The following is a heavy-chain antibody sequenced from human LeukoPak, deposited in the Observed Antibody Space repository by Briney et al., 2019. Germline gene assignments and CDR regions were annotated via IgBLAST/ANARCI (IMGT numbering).Heavy chain of an antibody. CDR2: ISSSSSSI. V-gene: IGHV3-48*04. Sequence: GGSLRLSCAASGFTFSSHSMNWVRQAPGEGLEWVAYISSSSSSISYADSVKGRFTISRDNAKNSLYLQMNSLRAEDSAVYYCARSSITMIVVVTWGQGTLVTVSS. CDR1: GFTFSSHS. J-gene: IGHJ5*02. D-gene: IGHD3-22*01. CDR3: ARSSITMIVVVT.